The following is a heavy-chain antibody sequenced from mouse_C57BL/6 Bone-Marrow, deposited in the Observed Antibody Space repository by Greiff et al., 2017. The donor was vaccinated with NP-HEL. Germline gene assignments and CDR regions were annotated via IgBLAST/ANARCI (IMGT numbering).Heavy chain of an antibody. CDR2: IWTGGGT. CDR1: GVSLSSYA. J-gene: IGHJ3*01. D-gene: IGHD2-4*01. V-gene: IGHV2-9-1*01. CDR3: ARNDDYPFAY. Sequence: VMLVVSGPGLVASSQSLSFTCTVSGVSLSSYAVSWVRQPPGKGLEWLGAIWTGGGTNSTSALKSRLSISKDNSKSQVFLKMNSLQTDDTARYYCARNDDYPFAYWGQGTLITVSA.